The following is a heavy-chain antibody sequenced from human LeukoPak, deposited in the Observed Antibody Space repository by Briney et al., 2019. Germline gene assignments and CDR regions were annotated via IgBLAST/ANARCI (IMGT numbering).Heavy chain of an antibody. V-gene: IGHV1-2*02. Sequence: ASVKVSCKASGYTFTGYYMHWVRQAPGQGLEWMGWINPNSAGTTYAQKFQGRVTLTRDTSISTAYMELSRLRTDDTAVYYCARGYSSGWYWYWGQGTLVTVSS. CDR1: GYTFTGYY. D-gene: IGHD6-19*01. CDR2: INPNSAGT. J-gene: IGHJ4*02. CDR3: ARGYSSGWYWY.